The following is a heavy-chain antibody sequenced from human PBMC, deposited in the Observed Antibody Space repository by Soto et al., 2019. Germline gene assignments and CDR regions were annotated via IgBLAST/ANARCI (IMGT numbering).Heavy chain of an antibody. J-gene: IGHJ5*01. CDR2: ISSSGITI. Sequence: GGSLRLSCAVSGFIFSDYYMTWIRQAPGKGLEWVSHISSSGITISYADSVKGRFTISRDNANNSLYLQMDSLRADDTAVYYCARGNRGFGFWFDSWGQGTPVTVSS. D-gene: IGHD3-16*01. CDR1: GFIFSDYY. CDR3: ARGNRGFGFWFDS. V-gene: IGHV3-11*01.